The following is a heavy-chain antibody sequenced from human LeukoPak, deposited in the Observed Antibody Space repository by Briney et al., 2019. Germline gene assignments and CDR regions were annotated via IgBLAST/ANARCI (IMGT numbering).Heavy chain of an antibody. CDR1: GFTFSSYD. Sequence: GGSLRLSCAASGFTFSSYDMHWVRQATGKGLEWVSAIGTAGDTYYPGSVKVRFTISRESAKNSLYLQMNGLRAGDTAVYYCARGGGWPPSFDYWGQGTLVTVSS. V-gene: IGHV3-13*01. D-gene: IGHD6-19*01. J-gene: IGHJ4*02. CDR3: ARGGGWPPSFDY. CDR2: IGTAGDT.